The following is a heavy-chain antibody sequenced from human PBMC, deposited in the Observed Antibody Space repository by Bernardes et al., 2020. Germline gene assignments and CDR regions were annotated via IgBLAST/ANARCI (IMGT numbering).Heavy chain of an antibody. CDR2: INHSGST. CDR3: ARALYYDVLTGSYYNYYYMDV. CDR1: GGSFSGYY. V-gene: IGHV4-34*01. D-gene: IGHD3-9*01. J-gene: IGHJ6*03. Sequence: SETLSLTCAVYGGSFSGYYWNWIRQPPGKGLEWIGEINHSGSTNYNPSLKSRVTISVDTSKNQFSLKLSSVTAADTAVYYCARALYYDVLTGSYYNYYYMDVWGKGTTVTVSS.